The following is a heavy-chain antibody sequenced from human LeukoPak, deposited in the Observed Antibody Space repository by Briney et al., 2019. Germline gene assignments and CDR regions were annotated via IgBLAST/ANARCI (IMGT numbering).Heavy chain of an antibody. V-gene: IGHV4-59*08. CDR2: IYYSGST. D-gene: IGHD1-26*01. J-gene: IGHJ4*02. Sequence: PSETLSLTCTVSGGSISSYYWSWIRQPPGKGLEWIGYIYYSGSTNYNPSLKSRVTISVDTSKNQFSLKLSSVTAADTAVYYCATRGNEVGAISFGYWGQGTLVTVSS. CDR1: GGSISSYY. CDR3: ATRGNEVGAISFGY.